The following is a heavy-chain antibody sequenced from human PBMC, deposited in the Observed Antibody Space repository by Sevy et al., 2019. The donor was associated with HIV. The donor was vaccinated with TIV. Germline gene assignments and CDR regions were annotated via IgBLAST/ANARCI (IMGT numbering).Heavy chain of an antibody. CDR1: GFTFSSYW. CDR2: IKQDGSEK. D-gene: IGHD4-17*01. Sequence: GGSLRLSCAASGFTFSSYWMSWVRQAPGKGLEWVANIKQDGSEKYYVDSVKGRFTISRDNAKNSLYLQMNSLRAEDTAVYYCAGVADYGDYGRTGWYFDLWGRGTLVTVSS. CDR3: AGVADYGDYGRTGWYFDL. V-gene: IGHV3-7*03. J-gene: IGHJ2*01.